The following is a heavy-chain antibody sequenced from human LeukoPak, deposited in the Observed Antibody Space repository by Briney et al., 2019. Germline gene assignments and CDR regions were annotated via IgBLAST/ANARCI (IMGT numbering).Heavy chain of an antibody. CDR1: GFTFSTYS. Sequence: GGSLRLSCAASGFTFSTYSMNWVRQAPGRGLEWVAYISSRSSATYYADSVKGRFTISRDNAKNSLYLQMNSLRDEDTAVYYCARGTGDPQRFDPWGQGTLVTVSS. CDR3: ARGTGDPQRFDP. J-gene: IGHJ5*02. CDR2: ISSRSSAT. D-gene: IGHD4-17*01. V-gene: IGHV3-48*02.